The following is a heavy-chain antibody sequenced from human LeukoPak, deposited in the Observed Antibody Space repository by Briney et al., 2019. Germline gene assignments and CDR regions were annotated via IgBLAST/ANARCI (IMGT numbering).Heavy chain of an antibody. V-gene: IGHV3-7*03. CDR2: IEQEGSEN. CDR1: RLPFSTFW. J-gene: IGHJ3*01. Sequence: GGPLTLLCALSRLPFSTFWVIGLPHSTEEAGEWVANIEQEGSENDYVDSVKGRFSIARDNATNSLCQQINSVRAEDTAVYYCAGGQGWLVCNWGQGTLVTVSS. D-gene: IGHD6-19*01. CDR3: AGGQGWLVCN.